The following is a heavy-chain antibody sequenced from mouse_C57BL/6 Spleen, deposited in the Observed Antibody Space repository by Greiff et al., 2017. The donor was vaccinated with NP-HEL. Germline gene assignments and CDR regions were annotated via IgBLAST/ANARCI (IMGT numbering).Heavy chain of an antibody. CDR1: GYSFTDYN. J-gene: IGHJ1*03. V-gene: IGHV1-39*01. Sequence: EVQLQQSGPELVKPGASVKISCKASGYSFTDYNMNWVKQSNGKSLEWIGVINPNYGTTSYNQKFKGTATLTVDQSSSTAYMQLNSLTSEDSAVYYCARSGYGKSPPYWYFDVWGTGTTVTVSS. CDR2: INPNYGTT. CDR3: ARSGYGKSPPYWYFDV. D-gene: IGHD2-1*01.